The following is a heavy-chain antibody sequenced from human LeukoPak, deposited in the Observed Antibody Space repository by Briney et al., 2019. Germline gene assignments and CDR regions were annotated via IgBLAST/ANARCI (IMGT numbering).Heavy chain of an antibody. CDR3: AKAIGYSYGSCYYMDV. CDR1: GFTFSNYD. D-gene: IGHD5-18*01. CDR2: ISGSGGST. J-gene: IGHJ6*03. V-gene: IGHV3-23*01. Sequence: GGSLRLSCAASGFTFSNYDMSWVRQAPGKGLEWVSTISGSGGSTYYADSVKGRFTISRDNSRDTLYLQMNSLRAADTAVYSCAKAIGYSYGSCYYMDVWGKGTTVTVSS.